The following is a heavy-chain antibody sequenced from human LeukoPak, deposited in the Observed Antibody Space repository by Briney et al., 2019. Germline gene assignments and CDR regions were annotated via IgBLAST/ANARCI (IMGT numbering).Heavy chain of an antibody. D-gene: IGHD3-22*01. CDR1: GFTVSSNY. V-gene: IGHV3-53*01. CDR3: AKDLGYYYDSSGPGAFDI. CDR2: IYSGGST. J-gene: IGHJ3*02. Sequence: PGGSLRLSCAASGFTVSSNYMSWVRQAPGKGLEWVSVIYSGGSTYYADSVKGRFTISRDNSKNTLYLQMNSLRAEDTAVYYCAKDLGYYYDSSGPGAFDIWGQGTMVTVSS.